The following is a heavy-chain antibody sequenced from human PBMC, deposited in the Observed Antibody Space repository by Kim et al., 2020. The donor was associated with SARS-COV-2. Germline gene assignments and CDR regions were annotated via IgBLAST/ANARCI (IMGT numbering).Heavy chain of an antibody. D-gene: IGHD3-22*01. Sequence: GGSLRLSCAASGFTFSDYYMSWIRQAPGKGLEWVSYISSSGSTIYYADSVKDRFTISRDNAKNSLYLQMNSLRAEDTAVYYCARANYYDSSGYYKRPYWGQGTLVTVSS. V-gene: IGHV3-11*01. CDR2: ISSSGSTI. J-gene: IGHJ4*02. CDR3: ARANYYDSSGYYKRPY. CDR1: GFTFSDYY.